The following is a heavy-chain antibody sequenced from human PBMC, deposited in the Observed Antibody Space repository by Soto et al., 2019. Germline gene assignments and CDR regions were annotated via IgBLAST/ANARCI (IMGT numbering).Heavy chain of an antibody. J-gene: IGHJ4*02. CDR3: AREYTYGSNFFDC. CDR2: ISHSGST. CDR1: GGSIGNYF. V-gene: IGHV4-59*06. Sequence: SETLSLTCTVSGGSIGNYFWCWIRQHPGKGLEWIGYISHSGSTYYTPSLKSRVIISADTSKNQFSMNLTSVTAADTAVYYCAREYTYGSNFFDCWGQGALVTVSS. D-gene: IGHD5-18*01.